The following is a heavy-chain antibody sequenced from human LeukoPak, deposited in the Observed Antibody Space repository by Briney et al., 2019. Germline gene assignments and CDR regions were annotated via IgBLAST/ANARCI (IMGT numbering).Heavy chain of an antibody. V-gene: IGHV5-51*01. CDR1: GYSLTSYW. Sequence: GESLKISCKGSGYSLTSYWMGWVRQMPGNGLEWMGSIYPGDSDTRYSPSFQGQVTISADKSITTAYLQWSSLKASDTAMYYCARLIATRDYLDYWGQGTLVTVSS. CDR2: IYPGDSDT. CDR3: ARLIATRDYLDY. J-gene: IGHJ4*02. D-gene: IGHD6-6*01.